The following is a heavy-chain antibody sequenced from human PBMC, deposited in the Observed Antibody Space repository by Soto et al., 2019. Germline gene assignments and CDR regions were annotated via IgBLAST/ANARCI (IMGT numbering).Heavy chain of an antibody. D-gene: IGHD2-15*01. V-gene: IGHV4-61*01. Sequence: PSDTLSLTCTVSGGSVSSGSYYWSWIRQPPGKGLEWIGYIYYSGSTNYNPSLKSRVTISVDTSKNQFSLKLSSVTAADTAVYYCARDWRGYCSGGSCYSTNYYYGMDVWGQGTTVTVSS. CDR2: IYYSGST. J-gene: IGHJ6*02. CDR1: GGSVSSGSYY. CDR3: ARDWRGYCSGGSCYSTNYYYGMDV.